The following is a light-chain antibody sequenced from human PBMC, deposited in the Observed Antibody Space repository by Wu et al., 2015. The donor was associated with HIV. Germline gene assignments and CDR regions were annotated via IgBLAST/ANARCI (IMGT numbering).Light chain of an antibody. V-gene: IGKV3-11*01. CDR2: DAS. CDR3: QQYSNWPLS. CDR1: QSVSKS. J-gene: IGKJ4*01. Sequence: EIVLTQSPVTLSLSPGERATLSCRASQSVSKSLAWYQQKPVQAPRLLIYDASNRATGIPDRFSGSGSGTDFALTISSLEPEDFAVYYCQQYSNWPLSFGGGTRGGD.